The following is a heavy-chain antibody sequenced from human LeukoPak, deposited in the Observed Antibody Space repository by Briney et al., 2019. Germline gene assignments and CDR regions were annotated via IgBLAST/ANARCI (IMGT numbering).Heavy chain of an antibody. CDR1: GGSVSGYY. D-gene: IGHD1-26*01. J-gene: IGHJ1*01. CDR3: ARGPPTTALTYFQH. CDR2: INHSGST. Sequence: PSETLSLTCAVSGGSVSGYYWSWIRQPPGKGLEWIGEINHSGSTNYNPSLKSRVTISVDTSKDQLSLKLSSVTAADTAVYYCARGPPTTALTYFQHWGQGTLVTVSS. V-gene: IGHV4-34*01.